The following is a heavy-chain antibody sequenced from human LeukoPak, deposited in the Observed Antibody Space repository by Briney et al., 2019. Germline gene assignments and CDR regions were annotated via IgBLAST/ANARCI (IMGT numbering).Heavy chain of an antibody. V-gene: IGHV4-34*01. CDR1: GGSFSGYY. CDR2: INHSGST. Sequence: PSETLSLTCAVYGGSFSGYYWSWIRQPPGKGLEWIGEINHSGSTNYNPSLKSRVTISVDTSKNQFSLKVSSVTAADTAVYYCARRGYCSSTSCGFFDPWGQGTLVTVSS. D-gene: IGHD2-2*01. J-gene: IGHJ5*02. CDR3: ARRGYCSSTSCGFFDP.